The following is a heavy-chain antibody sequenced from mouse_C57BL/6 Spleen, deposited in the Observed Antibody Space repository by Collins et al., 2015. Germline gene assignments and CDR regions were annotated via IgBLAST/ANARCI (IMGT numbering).Heavy chain of an antibody. Sequence: QVQLQQPGAELVRPGSSVKLSCKASGYTFTSYWMHWVKQRPIQGLEWIGNIDPSDSETHYNQKFKDKATLTVDKSSSTAYMQLSSLTSEDSAVYYCARVRRSGLYAMDYWGQGTSVTVSS. CDR2: IDPSDSET. D-gene: IGHD2-14*01. J-gene: IGHJ4*01. CDR3: ARVRRSGLYAMDY. V-gene: IGHV1-52*01. CDR1: GYTFTSYW.